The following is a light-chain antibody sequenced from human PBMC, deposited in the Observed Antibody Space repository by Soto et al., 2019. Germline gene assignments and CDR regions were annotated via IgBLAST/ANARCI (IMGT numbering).Light chain of an antibody. J-gene: IGKJ1*01. CDR1: QGISKY. Sequence: DIQMTHSPSSLSASVGDRVTTTCRAIQGISKYLRWYQQKPGKVPKLLIYAASTLQSGVPSRFSGSGSGTDFTLTISSLRPEDVATYYCQKYNSAPPTWTFGQGTKVDI. CDR2: AAS. CDR3: QKYNSAPPTWT. V-gene: IGKV1-27*01.